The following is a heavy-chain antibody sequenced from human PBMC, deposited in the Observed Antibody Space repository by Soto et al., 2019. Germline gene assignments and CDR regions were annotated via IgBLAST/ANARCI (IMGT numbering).Heavy chain of an antibody. CDR2: ISYDGSNK. V-gene: IGHV3-30*18. D-gene: IGHD3-22*01. CDR1: GFTFSSYG. J-gene: IGHJ4*02. CDR3: AKEWVYDSSGWSFDY. Sequence: QVQLVESGGGVVQPGRSLRLSCAASGFTFSSYGMHWVRQAPGKGLEWVAVISYDGSNKYYADSVKGRFTISRDNSKNTTYLQMNSLRAEDTAVYYCAKEWVYDSSGWSFDYWGQGTLVTASS.